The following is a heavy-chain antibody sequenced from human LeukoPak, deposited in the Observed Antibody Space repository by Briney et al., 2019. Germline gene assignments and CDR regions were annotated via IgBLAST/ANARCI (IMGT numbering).Heavy chain of an antibody. CDR2: VYYSGST. Sequence: PSETLSLTCTVSGGSISSYYWSWIRQPPGKGLEWIGYVYYSGSTNYNPFLKSRVTISVDTSKNQFSLKLSSVTAADTAVYYCAREGWYYYDSSGENAFDIWGQGTMVTVSS. J-gene: IGHJ3*02. CDR1: GGSISSYY. CDR3: AREGWYYYDSSGENAFDI. D-gene: IGHD3-22*01. V-gene: IGHV4-59*01.